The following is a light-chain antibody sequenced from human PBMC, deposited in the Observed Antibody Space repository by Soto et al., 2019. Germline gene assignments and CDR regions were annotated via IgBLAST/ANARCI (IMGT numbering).Light chain of an antibody. CDR1: QSISSW. V-gene: IGKV1-5*03. CDR2: KAS. Sequence: DIQMTQSPSTLSASLGDRATITCRASQSISSWLAWYQQKPGNAPTLLIYKASSLKGGVPARFSGSGSGTEFTLTISSLQPDDFATYYCQQYRSYPLTFGGGTKVEIK. J-gene: IGKJ4*01. CDR3: QQYRSYPLT.